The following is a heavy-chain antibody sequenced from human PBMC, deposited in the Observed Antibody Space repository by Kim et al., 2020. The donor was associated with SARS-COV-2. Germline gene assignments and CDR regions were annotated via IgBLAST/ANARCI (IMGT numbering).Heavy chain of an antibody. V-gene: IGHV4-31*02. D-gene: IGHD3-22*01. CDR3: ARARGGTMIVVVIGAFDI. J-gene: IGHJ3*02. Sequence: KGRVTISVDTSKNPFSLKLSSVTAADTAVYYCARARGGTMIVVVIGAFDIWGQGTMVTVSS.